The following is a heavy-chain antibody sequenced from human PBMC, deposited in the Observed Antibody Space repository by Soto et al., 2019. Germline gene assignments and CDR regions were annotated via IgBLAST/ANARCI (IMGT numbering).Heavy chain of an antibody. CDR3: AKTPTGYYDS. Sequence: QLHLQESGPRLVKPSETLSLTCSVSGGSIRGSDDYWGWIRQSPGKGLEYIGSVFYTGSAYYNPSSKIRVSIVADTSTNRFFLNLKSVTATDTGVYYCAKTPTGYYDSWGQGILVTVSS. D-gene: IGHD2-8*02. V-gene: IGHV4-39*02. CDR1: GGSIRGSDDY. CDR2: VFYTGSA. J-gene: IGHJ4*02.